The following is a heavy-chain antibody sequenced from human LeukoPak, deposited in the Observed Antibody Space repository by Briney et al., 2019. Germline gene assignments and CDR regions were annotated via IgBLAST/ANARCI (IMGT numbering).Heavy chain of an antibody. CDR2: ISGSGGST. CDR3: AKASRFGYSYGPREYFYYMDV. CDR1: GFTFSSYA. Sequence: GGSLRLSCAASGFTFSSYAMSWVRQAPGKGLEWVSAISGSGGSTYYADSVKGRFTISRDNSKNTLYLQMNSLRAEDTAVYYCAKASRFGYSYGPREYFYYMDVWGKGTTVTISS. D-gene: IGHD5-18*01. V-gene: IGHV3-23*01. J-gene: IGHJ6*03.